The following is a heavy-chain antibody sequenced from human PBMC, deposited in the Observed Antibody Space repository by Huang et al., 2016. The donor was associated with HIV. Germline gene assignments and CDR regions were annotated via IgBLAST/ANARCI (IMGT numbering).Heavy chain of an antibody. CDR3: VRGLGSTNRGFDI. V-gene: IGHV1-69*01. J-gene: IGHJ4*02. CDR1: GDSFSSYA. Sequence: QVQLVQSGAEVKKPGSSVKVSCKASGDSFSSYAFTWVRQAQGQGLEWMGGIIPMFGPAEDAQKFQGRSTISADESTKTAYLELSSLRAEDTATYYCVRGLGSTNRGFDIWGQGTLVTVSS. D-gene: IGHD7-27*01. CDR2: IIPMFGPA.